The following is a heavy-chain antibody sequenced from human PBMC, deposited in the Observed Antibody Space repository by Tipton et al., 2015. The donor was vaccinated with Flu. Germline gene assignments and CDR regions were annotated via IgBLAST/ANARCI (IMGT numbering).Heavy chain of an antibody. Sequence: TLSLTCTVSGDSITSSSFYWGWIRQPPGKGLEWIGSVSHSGSTSYNPSLKSRIVMSIDTSKSQFSLTLRSVTAADTAVYYCARDRYDILTGSFSWVDPWGQGTLVTVSS. J-gene: IGHJ5*02. CDR1: GDSITSSSFY. D-gene: IGHD3-9*01. CDR3: ARDRYDILTGSFSWVDP. V-gene: IGHV4-39*07. CDR2: VSHSGST.